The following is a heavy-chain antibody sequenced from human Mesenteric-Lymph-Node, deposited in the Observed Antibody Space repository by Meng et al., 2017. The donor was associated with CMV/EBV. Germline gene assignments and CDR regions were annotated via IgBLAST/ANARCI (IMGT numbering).Heavy chain of an antibody. Sequence: SGGSVRSSGYYWGWIRQPPGMGLEWIGSIYYSGNTYYNPSLKSRITISVDTSKNQFSLKLTSVTAADTAIYYCARQGYSSGWYVSIDYWGQGTLVTVSS. D-gene: IGHD6-19*01. CDR1: GGSVRSSGYY. CDR3: ARQGYSSGWYVSIDY. J-gene: IGHJ4*02. V-gene: IGHV4-39*01. CDR2: IYYSGNT.